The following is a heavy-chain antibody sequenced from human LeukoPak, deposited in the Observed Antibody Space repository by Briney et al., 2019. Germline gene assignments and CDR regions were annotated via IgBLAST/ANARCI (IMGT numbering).Heavy chain of an antibody. D-gene: IGHD6-19*01. J-gene: IGHJ4*02. Sequence: GGSLRLSCAASGFSFSDYDMSWIRQAPGKGLQWVSSISSSSSYIQYADSVKGRFTTSRDNAKKSLFLQMNSLRAEDTAVYYCARADDSSGLCFDYWGQGTVVTVSS. CDR1: GFSFSDYD. CDR2: ISSSSSYI. CDR3: ARADDSSGLCFDY. V-gene: IGHV3-11*06.